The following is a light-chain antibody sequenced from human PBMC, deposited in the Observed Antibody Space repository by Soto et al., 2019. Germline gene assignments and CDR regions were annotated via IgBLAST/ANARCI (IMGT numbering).Light chain of an antibody. CDR2: EVT. Sequence: QSALTQPASVSGSPGQSITISCTGTSSDVGPYNSVSWYQQHPGKAPKLMIYEVTNRPSGFSNRFSGSKSGNTASLTISGLQDEDEADYYCSSYTTSVAYVFGIGTKVTVL. V-gene: IGLV2-14*01. CDR3: SSYTTSVAYV. J-gene: IGLJ1*01. CDR1: SSDVGPYNS.